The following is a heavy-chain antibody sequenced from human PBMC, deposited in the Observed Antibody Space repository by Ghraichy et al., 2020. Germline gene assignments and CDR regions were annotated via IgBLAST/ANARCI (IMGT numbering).Heavy chain of an antibody. CDR2: ISSSSSYI. CDR1: GFTFSSYS. J-gene: IGHJ6*02. Sequence: GESLNISCAASGFTFSSYSMNWVRQAPGKGLEWVSSISSSSSYIYYADSVKGRFTISRDNAKNSLYLQMNSLRAEDTAVYYCASDGLVVVAYYYYYGMDVWGQGTTVTVSS. CDR3: ASDGLVVVAYYYYYGMDV. D-gene: IGHD3-22*01. V-gene: IGHV3-21*01.